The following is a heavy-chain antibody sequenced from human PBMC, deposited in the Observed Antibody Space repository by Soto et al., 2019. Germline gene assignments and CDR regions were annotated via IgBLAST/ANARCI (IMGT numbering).Heavy chain of an antibody. CDR1: GGTFSSYA. CDR3: ARSTVLRFLEWLLLPYDY. Sequence: SVKVSCKASGGTFSSYAISWVRQAPGQGLEWMGGIIPIFGTANYAQKFQGRVTITADESTSTAYMELSSLRSEDTAVYYCARSTVLRFLEWLLLPYDYWGQGTLVTVSS. D-gene: IGHD3-3*01. CDR2: IIPIFGTA. V-gene: IGHV1-69*13. J-gene: IGHJ4*02.